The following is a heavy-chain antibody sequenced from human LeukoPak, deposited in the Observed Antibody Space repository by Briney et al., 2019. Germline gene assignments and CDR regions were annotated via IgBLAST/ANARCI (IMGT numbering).Heavy chain of an antibody. J-gene: IGHJ6*03. CDR3: ARAGDYYDMDV. CDR2: ISTYNGNT. D-gene: IGHD1-14*01. Sequence: GASVKVSCKASGYTFTSYGISWVRQAPGQGLEWMGWISTYNGNTNYAQKLQGRVTMTSDTSTSTVYMELRSLRSDDTAVYYCARAGDYYDMDVWGKGTTVTVSS. CDR1: GYTFTSYG. V-gene: IGHV1-18*04.